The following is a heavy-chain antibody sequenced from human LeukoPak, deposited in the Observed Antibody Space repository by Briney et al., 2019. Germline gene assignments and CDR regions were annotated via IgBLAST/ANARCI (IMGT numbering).Heavy chain of an antibody. J-gene: IGHJ4*02. CDR1: GYTFTGYY. V-gene: IGHV1-2*02. CDR2: INPNSGGT. Sequence: GASVKVSCKASGYTFTGYYMHWVRQAPGQGLEWMGWINPNSGGTNYAQKFQGRVTMTRDTSISTAYMELSRLRSDDTAVYYCASFKVGWQPESRHFDYWGQGTLVTVSS. CDR3: ASFKVGWQPESRHFDY. D-gene: IGHD5-24*01.